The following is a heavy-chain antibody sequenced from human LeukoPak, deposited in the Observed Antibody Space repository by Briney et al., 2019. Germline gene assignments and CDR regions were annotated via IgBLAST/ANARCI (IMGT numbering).Heavy chain of an antibody. J-gene: IGHJ4*02. Sequence: PSETLSLTCTVSGASVTTSYWSWIRQSAGKGLEWIGRVYISGDTKYNPSHMGRVFMSLDVSKGQFSLSLRSVTAADTAVYFCARLIAEVGRGTNYFDTWGQGTPVTVSS. CDR1: GASVTTSY. V-gene: IGHV4-4*07. D-gene: IGHD2-21*01. CDR2: VYISGDT. CDR3: ARLIAEVGRGTNYFDT.